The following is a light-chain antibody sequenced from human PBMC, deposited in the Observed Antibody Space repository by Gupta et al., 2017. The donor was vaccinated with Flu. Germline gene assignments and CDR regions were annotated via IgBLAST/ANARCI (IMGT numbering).Light chain of an antibody. V-gene: IGLV1-51*01. CDR3: ETWDSSMSAWV. J-gene: IGLJ3*02. CDR1: SSNIGNNY. CDR2: DNN. Sequence: QSVLTQPPSVSAAPGQKVTIPCSGSSSNIGNNYVTWYQQLPGTAPNLLIYDNNKRHSGIPDRFSGSKSGTSATVSITGLQTGDEADYYCETWDSSMSAWVFGGGTKLTVL.